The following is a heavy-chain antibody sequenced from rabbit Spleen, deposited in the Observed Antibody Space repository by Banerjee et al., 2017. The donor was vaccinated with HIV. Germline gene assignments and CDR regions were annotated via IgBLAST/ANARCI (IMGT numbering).Heavy chain of an antibody. CDR3: ARDRGNPYYFTL. V-gene: IGHV1S40*01. CDR1: GFSFNTNYY. J-gene: IGHJ4*01. CDR2: IYAGDGGSA. Sequence: QSLEESGGDLVKPGASLTLTCTASGFSFNTNYYMCWVRQAPGKGLEWIACIYAGDGGSADYANWAKGRFTISKTSSTTVTLQMTSLTAADTATYFCARDRGNPYYFTLWGQGTLVTVS. D-gene: IGHD1-1*01.